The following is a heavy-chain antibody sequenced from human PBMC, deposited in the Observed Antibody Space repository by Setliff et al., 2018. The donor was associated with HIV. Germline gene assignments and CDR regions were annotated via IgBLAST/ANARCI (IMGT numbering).Heavy chain of an antibody. D-gene: IGHD6-6*01. CDR3: AREHGTSSLKD. J-gene: IGHJ4*02. V-gene: IGHV1-69*04. CDR2: SIPILGIG. Sequence: SVKVSCKASGYTFTGYFIHWVRLAPGQGLEWMGRSIPILGIGNDEQAQKFKGRVTFTADTSTSTVYMELRTLRSEDTAVYYCAREHGTSSLKDWGQGTLVTVSS. CDR1: GYTFTGYF.